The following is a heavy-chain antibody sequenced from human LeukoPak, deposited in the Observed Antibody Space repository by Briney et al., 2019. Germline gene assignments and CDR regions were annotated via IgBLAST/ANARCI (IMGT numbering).Heavy chain of an antibody. D-gene: IGHD3-22*01. CDR1: GGSLSGYY. CDR3: ARFLSSSYLLVDY. V-gene: IGHV4-34*01. J-gene: IGHJ4*02. Sequence: PSETLSLTCAVYGGSLSGYYWSWIRQPPGKGLEWIGEINHSGSTNYNPSLKSRVTISVDTSKNQFSLKLSSVTAADTAVYYCARFLSSSYLLVDYWGQGTLVTVSS. CDR2: INHSGST.